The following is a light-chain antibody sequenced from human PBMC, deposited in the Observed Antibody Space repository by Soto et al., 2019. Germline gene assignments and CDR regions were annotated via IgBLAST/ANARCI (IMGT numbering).Light chain of an antibody. J-gene: IGLJ1*01. V-gene: IGLV1-47*01. CDR2: RNN. CDR1: SSNIGSNY. Sequence: QSVLTQPPSASGTPGQRVTISCSGSSSNIGSNYVYWYQHLPGTAPKLLIYRNNQRPSGVPDRFSGSKSGTSASLATSGLRSKDEADYYCAAWDDSLSGYVFGSGTKVTVL. CDR3: AAWDDSLSGYV.